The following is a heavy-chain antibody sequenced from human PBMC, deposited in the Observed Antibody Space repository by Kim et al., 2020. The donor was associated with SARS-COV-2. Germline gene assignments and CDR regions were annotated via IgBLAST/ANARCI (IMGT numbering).Heavy chain of an antibody. J-gene: IGHJ6*02. D-gene: IGHD3-22*01. CDR3: AKVVVMDGYNYFYYYGMDV. Sequence: GRFTISRENSKNTLYLQMNSLRDEDTALYYCAKVVVMDGYNYFYYYGMDVWGQGTAVTVSS. V-gene: IGHV3-23*01.